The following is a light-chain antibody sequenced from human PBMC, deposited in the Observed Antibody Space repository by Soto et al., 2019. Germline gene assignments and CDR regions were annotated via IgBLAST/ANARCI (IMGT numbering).Light chain of an antibody. Sequence: DIQMTQSPSSVSASVGDRVMITCRASQSIGISLAWYQQKSGKAPKVLIYAASSLESGVPLRFSGNGSGTEFTLTISSLQPDDFATYYCQHYNSYSEAFGQGTKV. V-gene: IGKV1-5*01. CDR2: AAS. CDR1: QSIGIS. J-gene: IGKJ1*01. CDR3: QHYNSYSEA.